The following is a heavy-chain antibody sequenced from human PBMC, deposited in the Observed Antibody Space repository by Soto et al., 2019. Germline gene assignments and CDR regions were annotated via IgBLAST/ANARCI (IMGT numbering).Heavy chain of an antibody. D-gene: IGHD2-21*02. V-gene: IGHV3-33*01. Sequence: GGSLRLSCAASGFTFVNYGMHWVRLAPGKGLEWVGDVWDDGSNIYYADSVEGRFTISRDNSKNTVYLQMSSLRAEDTAVYYCASDRNRGNSAFDFWGQGALVAVSS. CDR2: VWDDGSNI. J-gene: IGHJ4*02. CDR1: GFTFVNYG. CDR3: ASDRNRGNSAFDF.